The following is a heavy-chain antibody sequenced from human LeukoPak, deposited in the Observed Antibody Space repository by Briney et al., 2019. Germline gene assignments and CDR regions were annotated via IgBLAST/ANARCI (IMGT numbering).Heavy chain of an antibody. CDR1: GFTFSYYV. V-gene: IGHV3-23*01. D-gene: IGHD4-17*01. CDR2: ISGSGGTT. J-gene: IGHJ4*02. CDR3: ASGLTTVTYFDY. Sequence: GGSLRLSCAASGFTFSYYVMNWVRQAPGKGLEWVSGISGSGGTTYYADSVRGRFTISRDNAKNSPYLQMNSLRAEDTALYYCASGLTTVTYFDYWGQGTLVTVSS.